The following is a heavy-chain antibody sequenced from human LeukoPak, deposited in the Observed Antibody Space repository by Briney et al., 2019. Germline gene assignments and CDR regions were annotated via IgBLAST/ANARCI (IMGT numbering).Heavy chain of an antibody. CDR1: GGSISSYY. Sequence: SETLSLTCTVSGGSISSYYWSWIRQPPGEGLEWIGYIYYSGSTNYNPSLKSRVTISVDTSKNQFSLKLSSVTAADTAVYYCASYTPSRDYFDYWGQGTLVTVSS. J-gene: IGHJ4*02. CDR2: IYYSGST. V-gene: IGHV4-59*08. CDR3: ASYTPSRDYFDY. D-gene: IGHD4-4*01.